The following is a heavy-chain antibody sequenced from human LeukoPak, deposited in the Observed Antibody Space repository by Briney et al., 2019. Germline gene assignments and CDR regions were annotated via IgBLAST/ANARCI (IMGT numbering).Heavy chain of an antibody. CDR1: GFTFSSYE. CDR3: ARERYYFDY. J-gene: IGHJ4*02. V-gene: IGHV3-48*03. D-gene: IGHD3-3*01. CDR2: ISSSGSTI. Sequence: PGGSLILSCAASGFTFSSYEMNWVRQAPGKGLEWVSYISSSGSTIYYADSVKGRFTISRDNAKNSLYLQMNSLRAEDTAVYYCARERYYFDYWGQGTLVTVSS.